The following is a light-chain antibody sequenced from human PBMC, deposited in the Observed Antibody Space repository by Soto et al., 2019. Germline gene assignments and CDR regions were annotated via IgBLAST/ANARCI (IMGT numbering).Light chain of an antibody. V-gene: IGKV1-27*01. J-gene: IGKJ5*01. CDR1: QGISNY. Sequence: DIYMTQSPSSLSASVGDRVTITCRASQGISNYLAWYQQKPGKVPKLLIYTASTLQSGVPSRFSGSGSGTDFTLTISSLQPEDIATYYCQQYENLPTFGQGTRLEI. CDR3: QQYENLPT. CDR2: TAS.